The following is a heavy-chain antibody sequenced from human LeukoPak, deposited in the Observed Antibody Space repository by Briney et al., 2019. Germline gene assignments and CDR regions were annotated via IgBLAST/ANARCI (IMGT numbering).Heavy chain of an antibody. CDR3: ARGGSGMTVAPFHY. Sequence: SQTLSLTCAISGDSVSSNSAAWNWIRQSPSRGLEWLGRTYYRTKWYDDYALSVKSRITINPDTSKNQFSLQLNSVTPEDTAVYYCARGGSGMTVAPFHYWGQGTLVTVSS. J-gene: IGHJ4*01. CDR2: TYYRTKWYD. V-gene: IGHV6-1*01. D-gene: IGHD6-19*01. CDR1: GDSVSSNSAA.